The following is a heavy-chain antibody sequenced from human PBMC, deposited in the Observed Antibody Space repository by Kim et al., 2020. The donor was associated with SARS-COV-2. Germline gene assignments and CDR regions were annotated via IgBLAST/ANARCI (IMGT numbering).Heavy chain of an antibody. Sequence: GGSLRLSCAASGFTFSYAWMSWVRQAPGKGLEWVGRSKRRTDGGTIDYAASVKGRFSLSRDDSTNTLSLQMNSLKTEDTAIYYCTTNDYWGQGTLVTVSS. V-gene: IGHV3-15*01. CDR2: SKRRTDGGTI. CDR3: TTNDY. CDR1: GFTFSYAW. J-gene: IGHJ4*02.